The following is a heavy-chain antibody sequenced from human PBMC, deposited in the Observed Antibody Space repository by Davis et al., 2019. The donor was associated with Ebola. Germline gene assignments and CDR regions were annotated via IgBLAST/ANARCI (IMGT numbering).Heavy chain of an antibody. J-gene: IGHJ6*02. CDR3: ARGPDYGDYAPLYYYYGMDV. CDR1: GGTFSSYG. Sequence: ASVKVSCKASGGTFSSYGISWVRQAPGQGLEWMGWISAYNGNTNYAQKLQGRVTMTTDTSTSTAYMELRSLRSDDTAVYYCARGPDYGDYAPLYYYYGMDVWGQGTTVTVSS. D-gene: IGHD4-17*01. CDR2: ISAYNGNT. V-gene: IGHV1-18*01.